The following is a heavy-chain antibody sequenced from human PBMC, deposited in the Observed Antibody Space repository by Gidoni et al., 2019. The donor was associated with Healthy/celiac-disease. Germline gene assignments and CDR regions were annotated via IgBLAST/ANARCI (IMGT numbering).Heavy chain of an antibody. J-gene: IGHJ5*02. CDR1: GGSISSSSYY. V-gene: IGHV4-39*01. Sequence: QLQLQESGPGLVKPSETLSLTCTVSGGSISSSSYYWGWIRQPPGKGLEWIGSIHYSGRPYYNPSLKSRVTISVDTSKNQFSLKRSAVTAADTAVYYCARRESFISSGFGELFGWFDPWGQGTLVTVSS. D-gene: IGHD3-10*01. CDR2: IHYSGRP. CDR3: ARRESFISSGFGELFGWFDP.